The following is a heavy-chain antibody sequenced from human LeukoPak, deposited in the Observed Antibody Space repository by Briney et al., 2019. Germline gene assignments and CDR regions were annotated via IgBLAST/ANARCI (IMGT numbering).Heavy chain of an antibody. CDR3: AKAYYDILTGQYYFDY. CDR1: GFTFDDYA. V-gene: IGHV3-9*01. D-gene: IGHD3-9*01. J-gene: IGHJ4*02. Sequence: GGSLRLSCAASGFTFDDYAMHWVRHAPGKGLEWVSGISWNSGSIGYADSVKGRFTISRDNAKNSLYLQMNSLRAEDTALYYCAKAYYDILTGQYYFDYWGQGTLVTVSS. CDR2: ISWNSGSI.